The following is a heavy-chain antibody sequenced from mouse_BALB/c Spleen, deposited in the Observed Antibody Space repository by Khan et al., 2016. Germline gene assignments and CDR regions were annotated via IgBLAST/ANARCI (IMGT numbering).Heavy chain of an antibody. CDR1: GYSITSDYA. CDR3: AKGRRKAWFAY. Sequence: EVQLQESGPGLVKPSQSLSLTCTVTGYSITSDYAWNWIRQFPGNKLEWMGYISYSGYTTYNPSLKSRISITRDTSKNQFFLPLNSVTTEDTATYYCAKGRRKAWFAYWGQGTLVTVSA. J-gene: IGHJ3*01. V-gene: IGHV3-2*02. CDR2: ISYSGYT.